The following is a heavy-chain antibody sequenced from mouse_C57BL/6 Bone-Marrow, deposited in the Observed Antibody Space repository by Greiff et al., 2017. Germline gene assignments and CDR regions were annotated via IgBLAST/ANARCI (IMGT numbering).Heavy chain of an antibody. Sequence: VQLQQSGAELVKPGASVKLSCKASGYTFTSYWMHWVKQRPGRGLEWIGRIDPNSGGTKYNEKFKSKATLTVDKPSSTAYMQLSSLTSEDSAVYYCATSPITTVVATNYFDYWGQGTTLTVSS. CDR3: ATSPITTVVATNYFDY. D-gene: IGHD1-1*01. CDR2: IDPNSGGT. V-gene: IGHV1-72*01. CDR1: GYTFTSYW. J-gene: IGHJ2*01.